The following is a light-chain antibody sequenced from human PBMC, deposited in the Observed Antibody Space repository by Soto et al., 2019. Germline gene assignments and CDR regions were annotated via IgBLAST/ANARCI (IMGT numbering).Light chain of an antibody. Sequence: NFMLTQPHSVSESPGKTVTISCTRSSGSIASNSVQWYQQRPSSAPTTVIYEDNQRPSGVPDRFSGSTDGSSNSASLTISGLQTEDEADYYCQSYDSSTVVFGGGTQLTVL. CDR2: EDN. CDR3: QSYDSSTVV. J-gene: IGLJ2*01. CDR1: SGSIASNS. V-gene: IGLV6-57*04.